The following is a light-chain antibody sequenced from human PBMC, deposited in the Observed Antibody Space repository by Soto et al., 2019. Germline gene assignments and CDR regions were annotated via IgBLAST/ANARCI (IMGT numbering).Light chain of an antibody. J-gene: IGLJ2*01. V-gene: IGLV2-8*01. CDR2: EVS. Sequence: QSALTQPPSASGSPGQSVTISCTGTSSDVGGYNYVSWYQQHPGKAPKLMISEVSKRPSGVPDRFSGSKSGNTASLTVSGLHAEDEDDYCCSSFAGNNNVVFGGGTKLTVL. CDR1: SSDVGGYNY. CDR3: SSFAGNNNVV.